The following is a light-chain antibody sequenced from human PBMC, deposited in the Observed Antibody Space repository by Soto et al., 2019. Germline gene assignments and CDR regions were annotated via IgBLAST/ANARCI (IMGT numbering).Light chain of an antibody. Sequence: QSVLTQPPSASGTPGQRVTISCSGSSYNIGSNYVYWYQQLPGTAPKLLIYSNNQRPSGVADRFSGSKSVTSASLAISGLRSEDEADYYCAAWDDSLSSWVFGGGTKLTVL. CDR2: SNN. V-gene: IGLV1-47*02. CDR3: AAWDDSLSSWV. CDR1: SYNIGSNY. J-gene: IGLJ3*02.